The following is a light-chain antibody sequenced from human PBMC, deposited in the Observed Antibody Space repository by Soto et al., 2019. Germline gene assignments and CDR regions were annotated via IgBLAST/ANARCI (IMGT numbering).Light chain of an antibody. CDR3: HQFGSSPQT. Sequence: EIVLTQSPTTLSLSPGERATLSCRASQSISIYLAWYQQKPGQAPRLLIYGPSSRATGIPERFSGSGSGTDFTLTISRLEPEDFAVYFCHQFGSSPQTFGHGTKVDIK. V-gene: IGKV3-20*01. CDR2: GPS. J-gene: IGKJ1*01. CDR1: QSISIY.